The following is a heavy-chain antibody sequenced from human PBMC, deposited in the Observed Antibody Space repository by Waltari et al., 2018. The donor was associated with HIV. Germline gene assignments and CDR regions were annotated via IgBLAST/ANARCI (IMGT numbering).Heavy chain of an antibody. CDR2: IYYSEST. V-gene: IGHV4-39*01. CDR1: GGSISGSTSS. D-gene: IGHD3-9*01. Sequence: QLQLQESGPGLVKPPETLSLTCTVSGGSISGSTSSLGWFRQPPGKGLEWIGCIYYSESTYYNPSLKSRVTISVDTSKNQFSLKLSSVTAADTAVYYCATTLNILSGLNWFDPWGQGTLVTVSS. CDR3: ATTLNILSGLNWFDP. J-gene: IGHJ5*02.